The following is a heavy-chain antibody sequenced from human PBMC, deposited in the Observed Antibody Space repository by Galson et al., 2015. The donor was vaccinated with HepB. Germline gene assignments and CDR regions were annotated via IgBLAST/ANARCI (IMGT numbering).Heavy chain of an antibody. CDR2: ISSSSSYI. V-gene: IGHV3-21*01. CDR3: ARGDYSNYVNWFDP. CDR1: GFTFSSYS. J-gene: IGHJ5*02. Sequence: SLRLSCAASGFTFSSYSMNWVRQAPGKGLEWVSSISSSSSYIYYADSVKGRFTISRDNAKNSLYLQMNSLRAEDTAVYYCARGDYSNYVNWFDPWGQGTLVTVSS. D-gene: IGHD4-11*01.